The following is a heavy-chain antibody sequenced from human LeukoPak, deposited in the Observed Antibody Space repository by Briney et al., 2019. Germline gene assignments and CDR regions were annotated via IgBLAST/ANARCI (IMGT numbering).Heavy chain of an antibody. CDR3: ALLAGYYDAFDI. CDR1: GFTFDDYA. V-gene: IGHV3-9*01. D-gene: IGHD2-15*01. CDR2: ISWNSGSI. Sequence: TGGSLRLSCAASGFTFDDYAMHWVRQAPGKGLEGVSGISWNSGSIGYADSVKGRFTISRDNAKNSLYPQMNSLRAEDPALYYCALLAGYYDAFDIWGQGTMVTVSS. J-gene: IGHJ3*02.